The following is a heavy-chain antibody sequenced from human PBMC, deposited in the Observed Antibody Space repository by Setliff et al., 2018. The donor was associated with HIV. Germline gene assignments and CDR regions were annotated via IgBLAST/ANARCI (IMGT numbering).Heavy chain of an antibody. J-gene: IGHJ6*03. CDR2: INTNTGNP. CDR3: ARAPPRITIFGVVVSSDYYNYYMDV. Sequence: ASVKVSCKASGYTFIDYFIHWVRQAPGQGLEWMGWINTNTGNPTYAQGFTGRFVFSLDTSISTAFLQISSLQAEDTAVYYCARAPPRITIFGVVVSSDYYNYYMDVWG. D-gene: IGHD3-3*01. CDR1: GYTFIDYF. V-gene: IGHV7-4-1*02.